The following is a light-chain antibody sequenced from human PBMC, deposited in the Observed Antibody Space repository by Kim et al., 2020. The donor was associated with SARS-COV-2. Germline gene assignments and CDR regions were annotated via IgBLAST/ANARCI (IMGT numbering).Light chain of an antibody. Sequence: ASVGDRVTITCRASQDNSSYVVWYQHKPGKAPNLLVYGASTLQSGVPSRFSGSGSGTDFTLTISSLQPEDFATYHCQQVNNYPFTFGGGTKVDIK. CDR3: QQVNNYPFT. J-gene: IGKJ4*01. V-gene: IGKV1-9*01. CDR2: GAS. CDR1: QDNSSY.